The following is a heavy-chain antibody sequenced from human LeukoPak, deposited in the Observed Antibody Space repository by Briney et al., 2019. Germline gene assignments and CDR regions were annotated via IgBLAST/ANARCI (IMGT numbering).Heavy chain of an antibody. CDR2: IEQNGSEK. J-gene: IGHJ4*02. Sequence: GGSLRLSCAASGFTFSSYWMSWVRQAPGKGLEWVANIEQNGSEKYYVDSVKGRFTISRDNAKNSLYLQMNSLRAEDTAVYYCARPTIRGFDYAFWRGPQPYYFDYWGQGTLVTVSS. D-gene: IGHD3-3*01. CDR1: GFTFSSYW. V-gene: IGHV3-7*01. CDR3: ARPTIRGFDYAFWRGPQPYYFDY.